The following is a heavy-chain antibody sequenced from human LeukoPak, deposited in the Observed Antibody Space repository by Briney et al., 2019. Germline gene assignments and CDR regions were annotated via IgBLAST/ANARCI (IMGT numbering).Heavy chain of an antibody. CDR3: ARVEMASHWFDP. V-gene: IGHV1-8*03. Sequence: GASVKFSCKASGGTFSSYAISWVRQATGQGLEWMGWMNTDSGNTGYALKFQGRVTFTRNTSISTAYTELSNLSSEDTAVYYCARVEMASHWFDPWGQGTLVTVSS. D-gene: IGHD5-24*01. J-gene: IGHJ5*02. CDR2: MNTDSGNT. CDR1: GGTFSSYA.